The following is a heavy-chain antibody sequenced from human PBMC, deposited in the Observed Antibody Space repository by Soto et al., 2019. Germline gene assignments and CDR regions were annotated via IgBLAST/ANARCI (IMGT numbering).Heavy chain of an antibody. D-gene: IGHD2-2*01. J-gene: IGHJ3*02. V-gene: IGHV1-69*12. CDR1: GGTFSSYA. Sequence: QVQLVQSGAEVKKPGSSVKVSCKASGGTFSSYAISWVRQAPGQGLEWMGGIIPIFGTANYAQKFQGRVTITADESTSTAYMELSSLRSEDTAVYYCARDQDVVLVPAASDAFDIWGQGTMVTVSS. CDR2: IIPIFGTA. CDR3: ARDQDVVLVPAASDAFDI.